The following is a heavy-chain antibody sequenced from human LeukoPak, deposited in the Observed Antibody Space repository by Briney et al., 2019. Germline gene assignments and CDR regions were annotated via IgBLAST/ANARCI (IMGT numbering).Heavy chain of an antibody. CDR3: ARQRGSSSTTYYYYYYMDV. CDR2: IYPGDSDT. Sequence: GESLKISCKGSGYSFTSYWIGWVRQMPGKGLEWMGIIYPGDSDTRYSPSFQGQVTISADKSISTAYLQWSSLKASDTATYYCARQRGSSSTTYYYYYYMDVWGKGTTVTVSS. CDR1: GYSFTSYW. J-gene: IGHJ6*03. V-gene: IGHV5-51*01. D-gene: IGHD6-6*01.